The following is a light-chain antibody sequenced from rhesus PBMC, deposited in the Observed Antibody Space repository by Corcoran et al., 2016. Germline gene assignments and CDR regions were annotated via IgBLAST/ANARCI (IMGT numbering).Light chain of an antibody. CDR3: QQDYSWPLT. CDR1: QSANGS. V-gene: IGKV3-42*01. Sequence: EIVMTQSPATLSLSPGERAPLSCRASQSANGSLAWYHQQPGQAPKLLLYGASRRPPGIPDRFSGSGSGTAFTLTISSLEPEDVGIYYCQQDYSWPLTFGGGTKVDLK. J-gene: IGKJ4*01. CDR2: GAS.